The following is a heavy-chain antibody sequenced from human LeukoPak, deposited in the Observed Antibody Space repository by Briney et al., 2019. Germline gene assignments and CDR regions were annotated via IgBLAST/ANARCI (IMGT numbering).Heavy chain of an antibody. Sequence: GGSLRLSCAASGFTFSNYWMHWVRQAPGKGLVWVSRIYRDGTGTVYAGSVKGRFTISRDNAKNTLYLQMNSLRAEDTAVYYCAKGDPTVTTLLVFDPWGQGTLVTVSS. D-gene: IGHD4-17*01. CDR2: IYRDGTGT. J-gene: IGHJ5*02. CDR3: AKGDPTVTTLLVFDP. CDR1: GFTFSNYW. V-gene: IGHV3-74*01.